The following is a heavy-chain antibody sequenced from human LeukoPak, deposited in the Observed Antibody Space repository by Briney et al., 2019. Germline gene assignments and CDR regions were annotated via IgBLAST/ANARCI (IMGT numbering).Heavy chain of an antibody. CDR2: VYYNGIT. V-gene: IGHV4-39*07. CDR1: GGSISSGTFY. J-gene: IGHJ4*02. Sequence: PSETLSLTCTVSGGSISSGTFYWGWIRQPSGKGPEWIGSVYYNGITYYNPSLKSRVTMSVDTSKNQFSLKLSSVTAADTAVYYCAREPGQYSSSPYFDYWGQGTLVTVSS. D-gene: IGHD6-6*01. CDR3: AREPGQYSSSPYFDY.